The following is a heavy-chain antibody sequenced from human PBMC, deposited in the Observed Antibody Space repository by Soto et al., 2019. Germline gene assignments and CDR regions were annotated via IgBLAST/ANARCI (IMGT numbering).Heavy chain of an antibody. Sequence: ASVKVSCKASGFTSTGYPIHWVRQVPGHRLEWMGWINAGNGNTKYSQRFQGRVTISRDTSASAADMELSSLTSEDTAVYYCASRPGPQWGPLDYWGQGSLVTVSS. J-gene: IGHJ4*02. CDR3: ASRPGPQWGPLDY. V-gene: IGHV1-3*01. CDR1: GFTSTGYP. D-gene: IGHD1-26*01. CDR2: INAGNGNT.